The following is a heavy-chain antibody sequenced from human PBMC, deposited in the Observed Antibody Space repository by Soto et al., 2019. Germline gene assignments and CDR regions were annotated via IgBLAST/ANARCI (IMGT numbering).Heavy chain of an antibody. CDR3: AHRRKYSRDWGTFDY. V-gene: IGHV2-5*02. J-gene: IGHJ4*02. CDR2: IYWDDDM. D-gene: IGHD6-19*01. CDR1: GFSFSTSEVG. Sequence: QITLKESGPTLVKPTQTLTLTCTFSGFSFSTSEVGVGWIRQPPGKALECLALIYWDDDMRYSPSLKNRLTITKDTPKNQVVLTMTNMDPVDTATYYCAHRRKYSRDWGTFDYWGQGTLVTVSS.